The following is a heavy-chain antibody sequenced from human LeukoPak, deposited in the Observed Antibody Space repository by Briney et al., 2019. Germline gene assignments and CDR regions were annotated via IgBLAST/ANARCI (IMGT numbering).Heavy chain of an antibody. CDR3: ANHNPWYYYDSSGYFPDDY. J-gene: IGHJ4*02. D-gene: IGHD3-22*01. Sequence: AGGSLRLSCAASGFTFSSYAMSWVRQAPGKGLEWVSAISGSGGSTYYADSVKGRFTISRDNSKNTLYLQMNSLRAEDTAVYYCANHNPWYYYDSSGYFPDDYWGQGTLVTVSS. V-gene: IGHV3-23*01. CDR1: GFTFSSYA. CDR2: ISGSGGST.